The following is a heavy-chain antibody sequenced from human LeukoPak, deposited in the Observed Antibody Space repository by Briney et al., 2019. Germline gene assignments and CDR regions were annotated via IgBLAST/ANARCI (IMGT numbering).Heavy chain of an antibody. J-gene: IGHJ4*02. Sequence: RGSLRLSCAASGFTFSDLAMHWVRQAPGKGLEWVAVVSYDGTKESYADSVKGRFTISRDNSKNTLYLQMNSLGAEDTAVYYCVNQLGWVALGYWGQGTLVTVSP. D-gene: IGHD1-1*01. CDR2: VSYDGTKE. CDR3: VNQLGWVALGY. V-gene: IGHV3-30*18. CDR1: GFTFSDLA.